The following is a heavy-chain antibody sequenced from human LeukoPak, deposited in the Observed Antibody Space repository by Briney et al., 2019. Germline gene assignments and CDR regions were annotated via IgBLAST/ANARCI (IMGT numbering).Heavy chain of an antibody. D-gene: IGHD2/OR15-2a*01. CDR2: ISGSGSDI. J-gene: IGHJ4*02. CDR1: GFSFSDSY. CDR3: SRDPRLLDY. Sequence: GGSLRLSCAASGFSFSDSYMSWIRQAPGEGLESLAYISGSGSDITYADSVKGRFTISRDNAKNSLYLQMNSLKAEDTAIYYCSRDPRLLDYWGQGTLVTVSS. V-gene: IGHV3-11*01.